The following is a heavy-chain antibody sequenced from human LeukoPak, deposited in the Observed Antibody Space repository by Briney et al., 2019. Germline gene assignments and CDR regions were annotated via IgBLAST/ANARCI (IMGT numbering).Heavy chain of an antibody. CDR3: ATYKRISGWYVHHY. CDR2: MHDSGTT. CDR1: GVSISSFY. J-gene: IGHJ4*02. V-gene: IGHV4-59*01. D-gene: IGHD6-19*01. Sequence: SETLSLTRSVSGVSISSFYWSWLRQPPGMGRGWIGVMHDSGTTFYNPALKSRVTMSVDTSRMQFSLQLSSGTAAGTAIYYCATYKRISGWYVHHYWGEGILVSVSS.